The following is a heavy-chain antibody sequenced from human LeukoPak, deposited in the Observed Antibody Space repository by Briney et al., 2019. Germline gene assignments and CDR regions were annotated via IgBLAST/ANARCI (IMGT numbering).Heavy chain of an antibody. D-gene: IGHD6-25*01. Sequence: GGSLRLSCVPSGFSVGTNYMTWVRQAPGKGLEWVSVIYSGDNSYYADSVKGRFTISRDNAKNSLYLQMNSLRAEDTALYYCAKDISGYYYYGMDVWGQGTTVTVSS. V-gene: IGHV3-53*05. CDR2: IYSGDNS. CDR1: GFSVGTNY. J-gene: IGHJ6*02. CDR3: AKDISGYYYYGMDV.